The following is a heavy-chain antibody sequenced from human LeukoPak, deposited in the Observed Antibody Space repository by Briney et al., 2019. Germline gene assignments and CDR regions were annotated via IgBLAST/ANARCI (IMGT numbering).Heavy chain of an antibody. Sequence: GASVKVSCKASGYTFTNCYISWVRQATGQGLEWMRWMNPAGDNAGYAQKFQGRMTLTRDTSVSTVYMELSSLRSEDTAVYYCARGAVTTAVHWHFSLWGRGTLVTVSS. V-gene: IGHV1-8*01. D-gene: IGHD4-17*01. CDR3: ARGAVTTAVHWHFSL. CDR2: MNPAGDNA. J-gene: IGHJ2*01. CDR1: GYTFTNCY.